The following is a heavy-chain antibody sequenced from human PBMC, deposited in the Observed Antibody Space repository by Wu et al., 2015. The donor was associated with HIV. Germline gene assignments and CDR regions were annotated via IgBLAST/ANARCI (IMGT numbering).Heavy chain of an antibody. Sequence: QVQLVQSGAEVKKPGASVKVSCKASGYTFTSYGISWVRQAPGQGLEWMGWISAYNGNTNYAQKLQGRVTMTTDTSTSTAYMELRSLRSDDTAVYYCARAKNARYVLLWVRGFINEYYYGMDVWGPRDHGHRLL. J-gene: IGHJ6*02. CDR3: ARAKNARYVLLWVRGFINEYYYGMDV. CDR2: ISAYNGNT. D-gene: IGHD3-10*01. CDR1: GYTFTSYG. V-gene: IGHV1-18*01.